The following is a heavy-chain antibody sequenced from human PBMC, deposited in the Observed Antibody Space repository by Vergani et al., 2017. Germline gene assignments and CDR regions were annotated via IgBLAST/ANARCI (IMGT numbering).Heavy chain of an antibody. CDR3: ARVETAMAPGDYYYYMDV. Sequence: EVQLLESGGGLVKPGGSLRLSCAASGFTFSSYSMNWVRQAPGKGLEWVSSISSSSSYIYYADSVKGRFTISRDNAKNSLYLQMNSLRAEDTAVYYCARVETAMAPGDYYYYMDVWGKGTTVTVSS. CDR1: GFTFSSYS. D-gene: IGHD5-18*01. J-gene: IGHJ6*03. CDR2: ISSSSSYI. V-gene: IGHV3-21*01.